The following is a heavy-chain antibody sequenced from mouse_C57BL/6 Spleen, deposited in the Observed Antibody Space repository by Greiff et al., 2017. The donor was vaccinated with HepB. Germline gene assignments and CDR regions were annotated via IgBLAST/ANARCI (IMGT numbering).Heavy chain of an antibody. D-gene: IGHD2-1*01. J-gene: IGHJ3*01. CDR2: ISDGGSYT. V-gene: IGHV5-4*01. CDR3: ARERAYGNPFAY. Sequence: DVMLVESGGGLVKPGGSLKLSCAASGFTFSSYAMSWVRQTPEKRLEWVATISDGGSYTYYPDNVKGRFTISRDNAKNNLYLQMSHLKSEDTAMYYCARERAYGNPFAYWGQGTLVTVSA. CDR1: GFTFSSYA.